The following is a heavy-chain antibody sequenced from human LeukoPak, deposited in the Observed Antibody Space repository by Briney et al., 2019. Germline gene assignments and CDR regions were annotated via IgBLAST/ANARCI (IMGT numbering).Heavy chain of an antibody. CDR3: ANAGPRYSWFDP. Sequence: GGSLRLSCAASGFTFSSYAMSWVRQAPGKGLEWVSAISGSGGSTYYADSVKGRFTISRDNSKNTLYLQMNSLRAEDTAVYCCANAGPRYSWFDPWGQGTLVTVSS. CDR2: ISGSGGST. V-gene: IGHV3-23*01. CDR1: GFTFSSYA. J-gene: IGHJ5*02.